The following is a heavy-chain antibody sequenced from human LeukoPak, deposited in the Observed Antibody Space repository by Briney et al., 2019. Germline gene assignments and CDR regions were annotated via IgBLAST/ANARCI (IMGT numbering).Heavy chain of an antibody. CDR2: IRTDASNK. J-gene: IGHJ4*02. CDR3: AKDHGERYFDY. D-gene: IGHD3-10*01. Sequence: SGGSLRLSCAASGITFSRSGMHWVRQAPGKGLEWVAFIRTDASNKFYADSFKGRFTISRDNSKNTVYLQMNSLRVEDTAVYYCAKDHGERYFDYWGQGTLVTVSS. V-gene: IGHV3-30*02. CDR1: GITFSRSG.